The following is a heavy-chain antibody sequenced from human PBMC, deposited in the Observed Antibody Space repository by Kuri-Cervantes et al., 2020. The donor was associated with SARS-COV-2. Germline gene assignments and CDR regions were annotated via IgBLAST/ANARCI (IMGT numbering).Heavy chain of an antibody. V-gene: IGHV1-8*03. CDR3: ARGGAGYCSSTSCHLAFDT. CDR1: GGTFSSYA. D-gene: IGHD2-2*01. CDR2: MNPNSGNT. J-gene: IGHJ3*02. Sequence: ASVKVSCKASGGTFSSYAINWVRQATGQGLEWMGWMNPNSGNTGYAQKFQGRVTITRNTSISTAYMELSSLRSEDTAVYYCARGGAGYCSSTSCHLAFDTWGQGTMVTVSS.